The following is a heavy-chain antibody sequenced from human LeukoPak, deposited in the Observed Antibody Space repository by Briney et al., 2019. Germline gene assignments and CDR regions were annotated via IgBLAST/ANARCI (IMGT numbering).Heavy chain of an antibody. CDR3: ARSRRKVDTAMVNPRDLLNYYYYGMDV. V-gene: IGHV1-69*13. CDR1: GGTFISYA. CDR2: IIPIFGTA. Sequence: SVKVSCKASGGTFISYAISWVRQAPGQGLEWMGGIIPIFGTANYAQKFQGRVTITADESTSTAYMELSSLRSEDTAVYYCARSRRKVDTAMVNPRDLLNYYYYGMDVWGQGTTVTVSS. D-gene: IGHD5-18*01. J-gene: IGHJ6*02.